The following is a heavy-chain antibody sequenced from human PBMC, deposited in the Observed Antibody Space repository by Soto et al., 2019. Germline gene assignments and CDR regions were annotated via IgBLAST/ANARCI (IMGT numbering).Heavy chain of an antibody. CDR2: IWYDGSNK. D-gene: IGHD4-4*01. CDR3: ARDRDDYSDYYYYYYMDV. J-gene: IGHJ6*03. Sequence: QVQLVESGGGVVQPGRSLRLSCAASGFTFSSYGMHWVRQAPGKGLEWVAVIWYDGSNKYYADSVKGRFTISRDNSKNTLYLQMNSLRAEDTAVYYCARDRDDYSDYYYYYYMDVWGKGTTVTVSS. V-gene: IGHV3-33*01. CDR1: GFTFSSYG.